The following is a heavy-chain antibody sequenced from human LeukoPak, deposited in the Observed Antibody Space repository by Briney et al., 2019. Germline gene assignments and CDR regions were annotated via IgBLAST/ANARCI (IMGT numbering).Heavy chain of an antibody. Sequence: SETLSLTCTVSGGSISSYYWSWIRQPPGKGLEWIGYIYYSGSTDYNPSLKSRVTISVDTSKNQFSLKLSSVTAADTAVYYCGVSSGYHPDPYYFDYWGQGTLVTVSS. V-gene: IGHV4-59*08. J-gene: IGHJ4*02. CDR2: IYYSGST. D-gene: IGHD3-22*01. CDR3: GVSSGYHPDPYYFDY. CDR1: GGSISSYY.